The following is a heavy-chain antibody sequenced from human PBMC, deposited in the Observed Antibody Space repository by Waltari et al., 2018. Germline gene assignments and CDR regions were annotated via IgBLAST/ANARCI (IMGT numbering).Heavy chain of an antibody. V-gene: IGHV3-7*03. J-gene: IGHJ6*02. Sequence: EVQLVESGGGLVQPGGSLRLSCAASGFTFSSYWMSWVRQAPGKGLEWVANIKQDGSEKYYVDSVKGRFTISRDNSKNTLYLQMNSLRAEDTAVYYCARETTTRISGYDSVGYYGMDVWGQGTTVTVSS. CDR2: IKQDGSEK. CDR3: ARETTTRISGYDSVGYYGMDV. D-gene: IGHD5-12*01. CDR1: GFTFSSYW.